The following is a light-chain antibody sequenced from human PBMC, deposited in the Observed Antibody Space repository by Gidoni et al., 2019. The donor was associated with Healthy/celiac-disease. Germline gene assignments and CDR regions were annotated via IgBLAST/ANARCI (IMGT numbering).Light chain of an antibody. CDR3: QQINSYPRT. CDR2: AAS. V-gene: IGKV1-9*01. Sequence: DIQLTQSPSFLSASVGDRVTITCRASQGISSYLAWYQQKPGKAPKLLIYAASTLQSGVPSRFSGSGSGTECTLTISSLQPEDYAKYYCQQINSYPRTFGQGTKVEIK. J-gene: IGKJ1*01. CDR1: QGISSY.